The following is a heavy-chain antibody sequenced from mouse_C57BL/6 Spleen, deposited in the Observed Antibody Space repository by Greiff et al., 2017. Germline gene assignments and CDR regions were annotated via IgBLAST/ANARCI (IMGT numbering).Heavy chain of an antibody. J-gene: IGHJ4*01. CDR3: ARGGDYGNYGAMDY. D-gene: IGHD2-1*01. Sequence: QVQLQQSGPELVKPGASVKISCKASGYSFPSYYIHWVKQRPGQGLEWIGWMYPGSGNTKYNEKFKGKATLTADTSSSTAYMQLSSLTSEDSAVYYCARGGDYGNYGAMDYWGQGTSVTVSS. CDR2: MYPGSGNT. V-gene: IGHV1-66*01. CDR1: GYSFPSYY.